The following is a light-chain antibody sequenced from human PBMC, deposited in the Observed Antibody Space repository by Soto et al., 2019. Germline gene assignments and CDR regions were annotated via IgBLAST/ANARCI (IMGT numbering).Light chain of an antibody. CDR2: GVS. CDR3: QHSRREQMT. Sequence: DIQMTQSPSSLSASVGDRVTITCRASQGVANYLGWYQQKPGKVPKALIYGVSTLQSGVPSRFSGSGSDTDFTLTISSLQPEDAATYYCQHSRREQMTFGKGTRWIS. V-gene: IGKV1-27*01. CDR1: QGVANY. J-gene: IGKJ1*01.